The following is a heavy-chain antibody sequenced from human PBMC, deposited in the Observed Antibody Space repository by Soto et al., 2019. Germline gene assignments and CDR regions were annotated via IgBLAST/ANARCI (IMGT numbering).Heavy chain of an antibody. D-gene: IGHD2-2*01. Sequence: ASVKVSCKASGGTFSSYAISWVRQAPGQGLEWMGGIIPIFGTANYAQRFQGRVSMTTDTSTTTAYMELRSLRSDDTAVYYCARVVPGAEAWFGPWGQGTLVTAPQ. CDR1: GGTFSSYA. CDR3: ARVVPGAEAWFGP. J-gene: IGHJ5*02. CDR2: IIPIFGTA. V-gene: IGHV1-69*05.